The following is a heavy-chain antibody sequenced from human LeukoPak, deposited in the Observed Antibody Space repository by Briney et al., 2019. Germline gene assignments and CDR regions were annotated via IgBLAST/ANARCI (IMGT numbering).Heavy chain of an antibody. CDR2: IIPIFHTS. V-gene: IGHV1-69*13. J-gene: IGHJ6*03. Sequence: SVKVSCKASGGIFSTYGFHWVRQAPGQGLEWLGGIIPIFHTSHYARKFQDRVMISADESTSTVSMALSSLRSEDTAVYYCARTLKNYSNYAYYYYYMDVWGKGTTVTVSS. CDR3: ARTLKNYSNYAYYYYYMDV. D-gene: IGHD4-11*01. CDR1: GGIFSTYG.